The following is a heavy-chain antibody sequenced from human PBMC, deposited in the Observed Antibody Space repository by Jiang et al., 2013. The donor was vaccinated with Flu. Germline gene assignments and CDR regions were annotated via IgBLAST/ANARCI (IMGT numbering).Heavy chain of an antibody. V-gene: IGHV4-30-2*01. CDR2: IYHSGST. CDR3: ARARLELQFGFDY. D-gene: IGHD1-7*01. J-gene: IGHJ4*02. Sequence: GPGLVKPSQTLSLTCAVSGGSISSGGYSWSWIRQPPGKGLEWIGYIYHSGSTYYNPSLKSRVTISVDRSKNQFSLKLSSVTAADTAVYYCARARLELQFGFDYWGQGTLVTVSS. CDR1: GGSISSGGYS.